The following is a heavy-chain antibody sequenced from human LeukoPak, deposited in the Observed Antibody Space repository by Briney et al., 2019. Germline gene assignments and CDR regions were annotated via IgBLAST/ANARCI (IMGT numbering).Heavy chain of an antibody. J-gene: IGHJ4*02. CDR3: ARDYDSSGYYGN. V-gene: IGHV4-59*01. CDR2: IYHSGST. CDR1: GGSITSYH. D-gene: IGHD3-22*01. Sequence: PSETLSLTCAVSGGSITSYHWSWIRQPPGKGLEWIGYIYHSGSTNYNPSLKSRVTISVDTSKNQFSLKLSSVTAADTAVYYCARDYDSSGYYGNWGQGTLVTVSS.